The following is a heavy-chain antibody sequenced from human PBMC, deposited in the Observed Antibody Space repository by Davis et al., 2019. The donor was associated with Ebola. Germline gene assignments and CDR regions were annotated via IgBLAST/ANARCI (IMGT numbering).Heavy chain of an antibody. CDR2: INHSGST. Sequence: SETLSLTCTVSGGSISSGSYYWGWIRQPPGKGLEWIGEINHSGSTNYNPSLKSRVTISVDTSKNPFSLKLTSVTAADTAVYYCARGTYYYTSGSYYGRLDNWGQGTLVTVSS. J-gene: IGHJ4*02. D-gene: IGHD3-10*01. CDR3: ARGTYYYTSGSYYGRLDN. CDR1: GGSISSGSYY. V-gene: IGHV4-39*07.